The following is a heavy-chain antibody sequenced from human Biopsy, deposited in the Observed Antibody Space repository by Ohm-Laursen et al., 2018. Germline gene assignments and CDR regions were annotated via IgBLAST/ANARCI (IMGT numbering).Heavy chain of an antibody. V-gene: IGHV4-59*01. D-gene: IGHD3-22*01. CDR3: ARDRGYYSDRTVPGYFDL. Sequence: SDTLSLTCTVSGDSISSYYWSWIRQSPGQGLEWIGYVYYTGSTDFNPSLQSRVTISVDTSKNHFSLRLRSVTPADTAIYCARDRGYYSDRTVPGYFDLWGRGTLVTVSS. J-gene: IGHJ2*01. CDR2: VYYTGST. CDR1: GDSISSYY.